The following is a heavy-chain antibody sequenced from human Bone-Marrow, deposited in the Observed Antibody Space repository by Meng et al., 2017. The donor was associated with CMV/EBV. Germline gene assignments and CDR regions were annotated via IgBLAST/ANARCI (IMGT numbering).Heavy chain of an antibody. D-gene: IGHD3-10*01. CDR1: GYTFTSYY. V-gene: IGHV1-46*01. J-gene: IGHJ4*02. Sequence: CKASGYTFTSYYIHWVRQAPGQGLEWMGIINPSGGSASYAQKFQDRVTMTRDTSTSTVYMELSSLRSEDTAVYYCARVGYGSGSTFDYWGQGTLVTVSS. CDR2: INPSGGSA. CDR3: ARVGYGSGSTFDY.